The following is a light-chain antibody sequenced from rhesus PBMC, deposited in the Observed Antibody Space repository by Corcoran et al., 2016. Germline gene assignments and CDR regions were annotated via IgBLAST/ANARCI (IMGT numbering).Light chain of an antibody. CDR1: QNIYSN. CDR3: QHYYNNPRT. Sequence: DIQMTQSPSALSASVGDRVTISCRASQNIYSNLAWYQQKPGKAPKLLIYAASSLQTGIPSRFSGSGSGTDFTLTFRSLQPEDSAAYYCQHYYNNPRTFGQGTKVEIK. CDR2: AAS. J-gene: IGKJ1*01. V-gene: IGKV1S12*01.